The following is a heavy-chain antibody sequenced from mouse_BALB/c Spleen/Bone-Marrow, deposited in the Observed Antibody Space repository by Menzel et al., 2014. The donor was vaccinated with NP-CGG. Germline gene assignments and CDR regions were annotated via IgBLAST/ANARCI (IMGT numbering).Heavy chain of an antibody. CDR2: IDPANGNT. J-gene: IGHJ4*01. CDR1: GFNIKDTY. V-gene: IGHV14-3*02. D-gene: IGHD2-4*01. CDR3: ARGYYDYVYAMDY. Sequence: VKLVESGAELVKPGASVKLSCTASGFNIKDTYMHWVKQRPEQGLEWIGRIDPANGNTKYDPKFQGKATITADTSSNTAYLQLSSLTSEDTAVYYCARGYYDYVYAMDYWGQGTSVTVSS.